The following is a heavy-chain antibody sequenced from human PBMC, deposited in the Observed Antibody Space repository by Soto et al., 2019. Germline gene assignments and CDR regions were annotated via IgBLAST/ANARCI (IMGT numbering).Heavy chain of an antibody. CDR3: AKDRSTEEPFDY. D-gene: IGHD1-1*01. V-gene: IGHV3-30*18. Sequence: GSLRLSCAASGFTFSSYGMHWVRQAPGKGLEWVAVISYDGSNKYYADSVKGRFTISRDNSKNTLYLQMNSLRAEDTAVYYCAKDRSTEEPFDYWGQGTLVTVSS. CDR1: GFTFSSYG. CDR2: ISYDGSNK. J-gene: IGHJ4*02.